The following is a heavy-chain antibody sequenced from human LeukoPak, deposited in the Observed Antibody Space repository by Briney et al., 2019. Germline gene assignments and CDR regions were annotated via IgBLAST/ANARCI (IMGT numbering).Heavy chain of an antibody. Sequence: SGTLSLTCTVSGGSISSSSYYWGWIRQPPGKGLEWIESIYYSGSTYYNPSLKSRVTISVDTSKNQFSLKLSSVTAADTAVYYCARHGRYYDSSGYAEGFDYWGQGTLVTVSS. V-gene: IGHV4-39*01. CDR3: ARHGRYYDSSGYAEGFDY. J-gene: IGHJ4*02. D-gene: IGHD3-22*01. CDR1: GGSISSSSYY. CDR2: IYYSGST.